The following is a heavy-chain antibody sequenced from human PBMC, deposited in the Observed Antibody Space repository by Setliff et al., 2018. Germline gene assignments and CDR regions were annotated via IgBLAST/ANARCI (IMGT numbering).Heavy chain of an antibody. J-gene: IGHJ4*02. V-gene: IGHV1-69*05. Sequence: VASVKVSCKASGGTFNSNAISWVRQAPGQGLEWMGGIMPIFGTTNYAQKFQGRVTITTDESTSTAYMELSSLRPEDTAVYYCAREKGYYFDSTNYYYYFDYWGQGTLVTVSS. CDR3: AREKGYYFDSTNYYYYFDY. CDR1: GGTFNSNA. CDR2: IMPIFGTT. D-gene: IGHD3-22*01.